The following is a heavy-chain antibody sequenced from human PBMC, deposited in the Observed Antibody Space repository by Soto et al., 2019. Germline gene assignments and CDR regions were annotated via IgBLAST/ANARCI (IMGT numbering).Heavy chain of an antibody. J-gene: IGHJ6*02. CDR1: VGTFSSYA. CDR2: IIPIFGTA. D-gene: IGHD6-19*01. Sequence: QVQLVQSGAEVKKPRSSVKVSCKASVGTFSSYAISWVRQAPGQGLECLGGIIPIFGTANYAQKFQGRVTITADESTSTDYMELSSLRSEDTAVYYCASGVEMAANLHYYYGMDVWVQGTTVTVSS. CDR3: ASGVEMAANLHYYYGMDV. V-gene: IGHV1-69*01.